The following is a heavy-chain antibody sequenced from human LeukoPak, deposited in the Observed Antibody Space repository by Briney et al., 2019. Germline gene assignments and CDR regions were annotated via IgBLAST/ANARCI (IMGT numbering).Heavy chain of an antibody. D-gene: IGHD4-17*01. Sequence: PGGSLRLSCAASGFTFSSYAMSWVRQAPGEGLEWVSAISGSGGSTYYADSVKGRFTISRDNSKNTLYLQMNSLRAEDTAVYYCAKDRELTTVTTLVYWGQGTLVTVSS. V-gene: IGHV3-23*01. CDR1: GFTFSSYA. J-gene: IGHJ4*02. CDR2: ISGSGGST. CDR3: AKDRELTTVTTLVY.